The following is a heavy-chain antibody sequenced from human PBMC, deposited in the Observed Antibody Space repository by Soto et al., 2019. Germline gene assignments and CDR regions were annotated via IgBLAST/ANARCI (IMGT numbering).Heavy chain of an antibody. J-gene: IGHJ4*02. CDR1: GFTFDEYG. V-gene: IGHV3-20*04. D-gene: IGHD1-26*01. CDR3: ARDFEVGTYDH. Sequence: EVQLAESGGTVVRPGGSLRLSCAASGFTFDEYGMTWVRHAPGKELEWVSGINWKGAKTQYADSVRGRFTISRDNAKNSLYLQMNALRAEDTAFYYCARDFEVGTYDHWGQGTLVTVSS. CDR2: INWKGAKT.